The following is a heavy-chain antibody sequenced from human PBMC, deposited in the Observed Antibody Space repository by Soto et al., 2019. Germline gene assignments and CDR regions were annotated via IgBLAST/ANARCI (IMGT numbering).Heavy chain of an antibody. Sequence: QVHLRESGPGLVKPSETLSLSCTVSGGSISNFYWSWIRQPPGKGLEWIGYISYSGNTNYNPSLKSRFSISLDTSKNQLSLNLTSVTAADTGVYYCARAPMVLSRSYFDSWGQGTPVTVSS. J-gene: IGHJ4*02. CDR2: ISYSGNT. CDR3: ARAPMVLSRSYFDS. D-gene: IGHD2-8*01. CDR1: GGSISNFY. V-gene: IGHV4-59*01.